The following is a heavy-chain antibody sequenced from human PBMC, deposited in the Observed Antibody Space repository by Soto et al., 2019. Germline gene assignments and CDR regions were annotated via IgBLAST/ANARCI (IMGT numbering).Heavy chain of an antibody. V-gene: IGHV4-30-4*01. J-gene: IGHJ5*02. CDR1: GGSISSGDYY. CDR2: IYYSGST. CDR3: AREGSFGSGPPWNFAP. Sequence: PSETLSLTCTVSGGSISSGDYYWCWIRQPPGKGLEWIGYIYYSGSTYYNPSLKSRVTISVDTSKNQFSLKLSSVTAADTAVYHCAREGSFGSGPPWNFAPWAQGTLVTVSS. D-gene: IGHD3-10*01.